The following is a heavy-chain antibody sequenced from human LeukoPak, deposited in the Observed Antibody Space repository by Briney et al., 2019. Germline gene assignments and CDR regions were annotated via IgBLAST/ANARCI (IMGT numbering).Heavy chain of an antibody. Sequence: SETLSLTCTVSGYSISSDYYWGWIRQPPGKGLEWIGSIYHSGSTYYNPSLKSRVTISVDTSKNQFSLKLRSVTAADTAMYYCARGKSRGSHIDYWGQGTLVTVSS. V-gene: IGHV4-38-2*02. CDR3: ARGKSRGSHIDY. CDR2: IYHSGST. CDR1: GYSISSDYY. D-gene: IGHD1-26*01. J-gene: IGHJ4*02.